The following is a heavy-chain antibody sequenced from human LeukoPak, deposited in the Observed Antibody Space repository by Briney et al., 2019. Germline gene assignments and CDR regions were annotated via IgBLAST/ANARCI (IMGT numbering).Heavy chain of an antibody. V-gene: IGHV1-46*01. CDR2: INPSGGST. D-gene: IGHD5-24*01. J-gene: IGHJ5*01. CDR3: ARDRALSWLQPGGWYS. CDR1: GYTFTSYY. Sequence: ASVKVSCKASGYTFTSYYMHWVRQAPGQGLEWMGIINPSGGSTSYAQKFQGRVTMTRDTSTSTVYMELSSLRSEDTAVYYCARDRALSWLQPGGWYSWGHGTLVTVSS.